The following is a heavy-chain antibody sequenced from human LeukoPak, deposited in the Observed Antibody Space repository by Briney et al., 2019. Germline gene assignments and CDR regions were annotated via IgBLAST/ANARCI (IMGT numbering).Heavy chain of an antibody. D-gene: IGHD2-2*01. CDR2: IKQDGSEK. J-gene: IGHJ6*03. Sequence: TGGSLRLSCAASGFTFSSYWMSWVRQAPGKGLEWVANIKQDGSEKYYVDSVKGRFTISRDNAKNSLYLQMNSLRAEDTAVYYCARDGPAAKYYYYYYYMDVWGKGTTVTVYS. V-gene: IGHV3-7*01. CDR3: ARDGPAAKYYYYYYYMDV. CDR1: GFTFSSYW.